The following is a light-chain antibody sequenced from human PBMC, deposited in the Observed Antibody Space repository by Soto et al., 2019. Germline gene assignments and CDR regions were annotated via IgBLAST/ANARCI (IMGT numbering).Light chain of an antibody. V-gene: IGLV2-11*01. J-gene: IGLJ3*02. Sequence: QSALTQPRSVSGSPGQSVTISCTGTSSDVGGYNYVSWYQQHPGKAPKPMIYDVNKRPSGVPDRFSGSKSGNTASLTISGLQAEDEADYYCCSYAGSYIWVFGGGTKLTVL. CDR3: CSYAGSYIWV. CDR2: DVN. CDR1: SSDVGGYNY.